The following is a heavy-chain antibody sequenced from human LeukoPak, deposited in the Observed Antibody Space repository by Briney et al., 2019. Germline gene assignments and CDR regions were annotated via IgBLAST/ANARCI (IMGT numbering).Heavy chain of an antibody. Sequence: PSETLSLTCTVSGGSISSGGYYWSWIRQHPGKGLEWIGYIYYSGSTYYNPSLKSRVTISVDTSKNQFSLKLSSVTAADTAVYYCARVPHYYDSSGYTVYFDYWGQGTLVTVSS. CDR3: ARVPHYYDSSGYTVYFDY. D-gene: IGHD3-22*01. CDR1: GGSISSGGYY. J-gene: IGHJ4*02. CDR2: IYYSGST. V-gene: IGHV4-31*03.